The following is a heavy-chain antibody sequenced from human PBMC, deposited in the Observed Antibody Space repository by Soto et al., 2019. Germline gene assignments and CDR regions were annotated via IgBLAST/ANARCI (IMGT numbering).Heavy chain of an antibody. V-gene: IGHV1-8*01. Sequence: ASVNVSCKAAGYAFTIYDINWVRQATGQGLEWMGWMNPNSGNTGYAQKFQGRVTMTRNTSISTAYMELSSLRSEDTAVYYCARAPPYDFWSGYYDNWFDPWGQGTLVTVSS. CDR2: MNPNSGNT. CDR1: GYAFTIYD. D-gene: IGHD3-3*01. CDR3: ARAPPYDFWSGYYDNWFDP. J-gene: IGHJ5*02.